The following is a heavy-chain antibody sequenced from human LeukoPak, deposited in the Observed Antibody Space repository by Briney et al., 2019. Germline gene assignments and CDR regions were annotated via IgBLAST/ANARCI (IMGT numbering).Heavy chain of an antibody. J-gene: IGHJ4*02. Sequence: ASETLSLTCTVSGGSISSYYWSWIRQPAGKGLEWIGRIYTSGSTNYNPSLKSRVTMSVDTSKNQFSLKLSSVTAADTAVYYCASKGSGWYQGYFDYWGQGTLVTVSS. CDR3: ASKGSGWYQGYFDY. CDR2: IYTSGST. CDR1: GGSISSYY. D-gene: IGHD6-19*01. V-gene: IGHV4-4*07.